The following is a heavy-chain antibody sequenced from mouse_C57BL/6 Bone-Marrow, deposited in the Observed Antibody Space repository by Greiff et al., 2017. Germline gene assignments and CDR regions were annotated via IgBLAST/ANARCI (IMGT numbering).Heavy chain of an antibody. J-gene: IGHJ2*01. V-gene: IGHV1-62-2*01. CDR3: ARHEFLGYYGSSYFDY. Sequence: QVQLKQSGAELVKPGASVKLSCKASGYTFTEYTIHWVKQRSGQGLEWIGWFYPGSGSIKYNEKFKDKATLTADKSSSTVYMELSRLTSEDSAVYFCARHEFLGYYGSSYFDYWGQGTTLTVSS. D-gene: IGHD1-1*01. CDR1: GYTFTEYT. CDR2: FYPGSGSI.